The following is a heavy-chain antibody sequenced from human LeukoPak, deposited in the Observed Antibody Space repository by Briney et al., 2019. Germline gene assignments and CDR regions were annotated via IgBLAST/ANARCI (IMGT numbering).Heavy chain of an antibody. V-gene: IGHV3-21*01. CDR3: ARADCSSSTCYLRRSWFDP. CDR2: ISTSSRYI. D-gene: IGHD2-2*01. Sequence: PGTSLRLSCAASGFTLSNYDMNWVRQAPGKGLEWVSSISTSSRYIYYKDSVRGRFTISRDDAKNSLYLEMNSLRAEDTAAYYCARADCSSSTCYLRRSWFDPWGQGTLVTVSS. J-gene: IGHJ5*02. CDR1: GFTLSNYD.